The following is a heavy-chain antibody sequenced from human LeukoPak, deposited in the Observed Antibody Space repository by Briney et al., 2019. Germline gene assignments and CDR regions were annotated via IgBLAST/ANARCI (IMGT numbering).Heavy chain of an antibody. D-gene: IGHD3-3*01. CDR3: ARESAYDFWPRHY. CDR2: IKQEGSEK. Sequence: GGSLRLSCAASGFTFSSYWMSWVRQAPGKGLEWVAKIKQEGSEKKYVDSVTGRFTISRDNAKNSLYLQMSRLRAEDTAVYYCARESAYDFWPRHYWGEGTGLTVSS. V-gene: IGHV3-7*05. J-gene: IGHJ4*02. CDR1: GFTFSSYW.